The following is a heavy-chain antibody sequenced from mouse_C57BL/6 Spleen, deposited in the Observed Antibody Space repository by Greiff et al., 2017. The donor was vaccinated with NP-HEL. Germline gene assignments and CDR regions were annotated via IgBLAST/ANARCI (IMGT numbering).Heavy chain of an antibody. V-gene: IGHV5-4*01. CDR1: GFTFSSYA. Sequence: VKLVESGGGLVKPGGSLKLSCAASGFTFSSYAMSWVRQTPEKRLEWVATISDGGSYTYYPDNVKGRFTISRDNAKNNLYLQMSHLKSEDTAMYYCARDPYYYGSSQDYFDYWGQGTTLTVSS. CDR3: ARDPYYYGSSQDYFDY. CDR2: ISDGGSYT. J-gene: IGHJ2*01. D-gene: IGHD1-1*01.